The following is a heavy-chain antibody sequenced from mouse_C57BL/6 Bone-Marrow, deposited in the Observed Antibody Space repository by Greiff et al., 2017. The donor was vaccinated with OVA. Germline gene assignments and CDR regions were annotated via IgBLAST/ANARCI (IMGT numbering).Heavy chain of an antibody. J-gene: IGHJ3*01. CDR1: GYTFTSYW. Sequence: QVQLQQPGAELVRPGSSVKLSCKASGYTFTSYWMHWVKQRPIQGLEWIGNIDPSDSETHYNQKFKDKATLTVDKSSSTAYMQLSSLTSEDDAVDYGARDYDYDGVAYWGQGNLVTVAA. D-gene: IGHD2-4*01. CDR3: ARDYDYDGVAY. CDR2: IDPSDSET. V-gene: IGHV1-52*01.